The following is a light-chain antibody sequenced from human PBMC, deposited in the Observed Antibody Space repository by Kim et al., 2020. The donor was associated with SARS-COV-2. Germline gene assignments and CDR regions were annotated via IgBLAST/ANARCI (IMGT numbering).Light chain of an antibody. CDR2: AAS. CDR1: QSVSTN. V-gene: IGKV3-15*01. CDR3: QQYNNWRT. J-gene: IGKJ4*01. Sequence: EIVMTQSPATLSVSPGEGATLFCKTNQSVSTNLAWYQQKPGQAPRLLIYAASTRATGIPDRFSGSGSGAEFALTISSLQSEDFAVYYCQQYNNWRTFGGGTKLEI.